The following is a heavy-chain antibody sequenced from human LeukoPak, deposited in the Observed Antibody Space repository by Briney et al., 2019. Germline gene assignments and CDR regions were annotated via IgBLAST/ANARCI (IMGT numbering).Heavy chain of an antibody. Sequence: SETLSLTRTVSGGSISSYYWSWIRQPPGKGLEWIGYIYYSGSTNYNPSLKSRVTISVDTSKNQFSLKLSSVTAADTAVYYCARVPKGYCSSTSCFGVGGYYYYMDVWGKGTTVTVSS. CDR1: GGSISSYY. CDR3: ARVPKGYCSSTSCFGVGGYYYYMDV. V-gene: IGHV4-59*01. D-gene: IGHD2-2*01. J-gene: IGHJ6*03. CDR2: IYYSGST.